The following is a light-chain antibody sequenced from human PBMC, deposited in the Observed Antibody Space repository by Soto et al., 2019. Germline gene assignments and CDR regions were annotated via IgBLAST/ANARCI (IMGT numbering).Light chain of an antibody. CDR1: SSDVGSYNL. Sequence: QSALTQPASVSGSPGQSITISCTGTSSDVGSYNLVSWYQQHPGKAPKLMIYEVSKRPSGVSNRFSGSKSGNTASLTISGLQAEXEXXYYCCSYAXSSTRVFGTGTKVTVL. CDR3: CSYAXSSTRV. J-gene: IGLJ1*01. CDR2: EVS. V-gene: IGLV2-23*02.